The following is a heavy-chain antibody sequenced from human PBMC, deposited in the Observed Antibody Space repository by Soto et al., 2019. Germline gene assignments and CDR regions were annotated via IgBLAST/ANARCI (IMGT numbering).Heavy chain of an antibody. V-gene: IGHV3-48*02. J-gene: IGHJ4*01. CDR1: GFTFRSYN. CDR3: ARGGTISVTTIGDC. Sequence: DVQLVEAGGGLVQPGGSLRLSCAASGFTFRSYNMNWVRQAPGKGLDWLSYISSSSSTIYYADSVKGRFTISRDNAKNSLYLQMNSLRDDDTAMYYCARGGTISVTTIGDCWGQGTLVTVSS. D-gene: IGHD5-12*01. CDR2: ISSSSSTI.